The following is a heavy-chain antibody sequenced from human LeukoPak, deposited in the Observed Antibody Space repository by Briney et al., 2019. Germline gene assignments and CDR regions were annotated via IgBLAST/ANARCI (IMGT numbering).Heavy chain of an antibody. D-gene: IGHD6-19*01. Sequence: GGSLRLSCAASGFTVSSNYMSWVRQAPGKGPEWVSVIYSGGSTYYADSVKGRFTISRHNSKNTLYLQMNGLRAEDTAVYYCARQRRGYGSGWEDFDYWGQGTLVTVSS. CDR1: GFTVSSNY. CDR3: ARQRRGYGSGWEDFDY. V-gene: IGHV3-53*04. J-gene: IGHJ4*02. CDR2: IYSGGST.